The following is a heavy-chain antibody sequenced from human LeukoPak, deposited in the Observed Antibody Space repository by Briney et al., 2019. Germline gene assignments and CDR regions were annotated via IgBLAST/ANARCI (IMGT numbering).Heavy chain of an antibody. CDR2: ISSSSSYI. Sequence: PWGSLRLSCAASGFTFSSYSMNWVSQAPGKGLEWVSSISSSSSYIYYADSVKGRFTISRDNAKNSLYLQMNSLRAEDTAVYYCARDSNYYDSSPNWGQGTLVTVSS. D-gene: IGHD3-22*01. J-gene: IGHJ4*02. CDR3: ARDSNYYDSSPN. V-gene: IGHV3-21*01. CDR1: GFTFSSYS.